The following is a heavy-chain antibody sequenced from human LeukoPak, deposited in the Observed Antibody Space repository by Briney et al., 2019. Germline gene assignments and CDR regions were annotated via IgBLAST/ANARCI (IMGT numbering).Heavy chain of an antibody. D-gene: IGHD6-19*01. CDR3: ARDRQIAVAGNYYYGMDV. V-gene: IGHV1-46*01. CDR1: GYTFTNYF. Sequence: ASVKVSCKASGYTFTNYFMHWVRQAPGQGLEWMGVINPSGGGTTYAQRFQGRVTMTRDTSTSTVHMELSSLRSEDTAVYYCARDRQIAVAGNYYYGMDVWGQGTTVTVSS. J-gene: IGHJ6*02. CDR2: INPSGGGT.